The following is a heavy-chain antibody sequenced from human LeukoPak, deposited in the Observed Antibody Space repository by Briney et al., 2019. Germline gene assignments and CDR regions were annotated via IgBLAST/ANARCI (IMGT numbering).Heavy chain of an antibody. D-gene: IGHD1-26*01. V-gene: IGHV3-23*01. J-gene: IGHJ4*02. CDR2: ISGSGVST. CDR1: GFTFSSYA. Sequence: GGSLRLSCAASGFTFSSYAMSWVRQAPGKGLEWVSAISGSGVSTYYADSVKGRFTISRDNSKNTLYLQMNSLRAEDTAVYYCAKDLVYDGGYSGSYSGFDYWGQGTLVTVSS. CDR3: AKDLVYDGGYSGSYSGFDY.